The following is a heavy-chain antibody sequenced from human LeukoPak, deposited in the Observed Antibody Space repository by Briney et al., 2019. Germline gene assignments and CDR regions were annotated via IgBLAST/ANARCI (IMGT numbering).Heavy chain of an antibody. V-gene: IGHV3-30-3*01. Sequence: GGSLRLSCAASGFTFSSYAMHWVRQAPGKGLEWVAVISYDGSNKYYADSVKGRFTISRDNSKNTLYLQMNSLRAEDTAVYYCARGSGFDYWGQGTLVTVSS. J-gene: IGHJ4*02. CDR1: GFTFSSYA. CDR2: ISYDGSNK. CDR3: ARGSGFDY.